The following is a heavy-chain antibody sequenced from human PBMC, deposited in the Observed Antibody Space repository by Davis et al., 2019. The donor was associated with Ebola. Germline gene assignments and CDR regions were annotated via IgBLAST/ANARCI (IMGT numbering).Heavy chain of an antibody. CDR2: ISYDGSNK. D-gene: IGHD2-2*02. CDR3: ARDQGYCSSTSCDTQIDY. CDR1: GFTFSSYA. J-gene: IGHJ4*02. V-gene: IGHV3-30-3*01. Sequence: GESLKISCAASGFTFSSYAMHWVRQAPGKGLEWVAVISYDGSNKYYADSVKGRFTISRDNSKNTLYLQMNSLRAEDTAVYYCARDQGYCSSTSCDTQIDYWGQGTLVTVSS.